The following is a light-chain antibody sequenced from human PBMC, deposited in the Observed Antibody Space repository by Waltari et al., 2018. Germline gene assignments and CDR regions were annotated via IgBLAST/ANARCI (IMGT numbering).Light chain of an antibody. CDR1: QSVSNN. V-gene: IGKV3-15*01. J-gene: IGKJ2*01. CDR2: AAS. CDR3: HQYNNWPRT. Sequence: EIVMTQSPATLSVPPGETATLSCRASQSVSNNLAWYQQKPGQAPRLLFYAASTRASGVPDRFSGSGSGTEFTLTITSLQSEDFAVYYCHQYNNWPRTFGQGTKLEI.